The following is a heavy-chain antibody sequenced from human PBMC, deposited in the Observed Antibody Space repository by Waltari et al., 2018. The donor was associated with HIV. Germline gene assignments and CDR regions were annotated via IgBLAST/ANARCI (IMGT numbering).Heavy chain of an antibody. Sequence: QVQLVQSGAEVKKPGASVKVSCKASGYTFTSYAISWVRQATGHGLEWMGWISAYNGNTNYDQKLQGRVTMTPDTSTSTAYMELRSLRSDDTAVYYCARDSLGYCSSTSCSPGDYWGQGTLVTVSS. CDR2: ISAYNGNT. CDR3: ARDSLGYCSSTSCSPGDY. V-gene: IGHV1-18*01. D-gene: IGHD2-2*01. J-gene: IGHJ4*02. CDR1: GYTFTSYA.